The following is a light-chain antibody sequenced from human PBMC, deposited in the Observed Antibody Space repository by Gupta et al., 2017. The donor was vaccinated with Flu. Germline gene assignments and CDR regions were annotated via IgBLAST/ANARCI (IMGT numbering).Light chain of an antibody. CDR3: QQYYNPPYS. Sequence: DIQMTQSPSSLSASVGDRVTITCQASQDISNYLNWYQQKPGKAPKLLIYDASRVETGVPSRFSGSGSGTDFTFTISSLQPEDIATYYCQQYYNPPYSFGQGTXLEIK. J-gene: IGKJ2*03. CDR2: DAS. CDR1: QDISNY. V-gene: IGKV1-33*01.